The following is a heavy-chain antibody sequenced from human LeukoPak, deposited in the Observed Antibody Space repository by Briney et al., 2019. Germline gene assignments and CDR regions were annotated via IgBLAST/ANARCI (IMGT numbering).Heavy chain of an antibody. CDR1: GYTFTSYD. CDR2: MNPNSGNT. J-gene: IGHJ4*02. V-gene: IGHV1-8*01. CDR3: ARGSSGSYYFDY. D-gene: IGHD1-26*01. Sequence: ASVKVSCKASGYTFTSYDINWVRQATGQGLEWMGWMNPNSGNTGYAQKFQGRVTMTRNTSISTAYMELSSLRSEDTAVYYCARGSSGSYYFDYWGQGTLVTVSS.